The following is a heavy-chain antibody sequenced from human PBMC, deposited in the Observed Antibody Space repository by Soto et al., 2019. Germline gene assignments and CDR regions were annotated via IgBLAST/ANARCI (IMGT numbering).Heavy chain of an antibody. V-gene: IGHV3-23*01. CDR3: AKDGFIVGASDY. D-gene: IGHD1-26*01. CDR2: ISGSGGST. J-gene: IGHJ4*02. CDR1: GFTFSSYA. Sequence: GGSLRLSCASSGFTFSSYAMSCVRQAPGKGLEWVSAISGSGGSTYYADSVKGRFTISRDNSKNTLYLQMNSLRAEDTAVYYCAKDGFIVGASDYWGQGTLVTVSS.